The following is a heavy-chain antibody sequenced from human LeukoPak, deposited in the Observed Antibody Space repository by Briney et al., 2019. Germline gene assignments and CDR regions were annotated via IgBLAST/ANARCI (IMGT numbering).Heavy chain of an antibody. D-gene: IGHD3-10*01. V-gene: IGHV3-7*01. CDR2: IKQDGSEN. CDR3: ARVRFGDY. Sequence: QPGGSLRLSCAASGFTFSSYWMTWVRQAPGKGLEWVANIKQDGSENYYMDSVKGRFTISRDNAKNSLYLQMNSLRAEDAAVYYCARVRFGDYWGQGTLVTVSS. J-gene: IGHJ4*02. CDR1: GFTFSSYW.